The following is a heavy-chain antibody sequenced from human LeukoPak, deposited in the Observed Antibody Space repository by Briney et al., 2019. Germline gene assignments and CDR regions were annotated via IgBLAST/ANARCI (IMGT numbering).Heavy chain of an antibody. CDR1: GFTFSSHW. CDR2: IKQDGSEK. V-gene: IGHV3-7*01. D-gene: IGHD4-17*01. Sequence: GGSLRLSCAASGFTFSSHWMSWVRQAPGKGLEWVANIKQDGSEKYYVDSVKGRFTISRDNAKNSLYLQMNSLRAEDTAVYYCARDLYGDYVGFDYWGQGALVTVSS. CDR3: ARDLYGDYVGFDY. J-gene: IGHJ4*02.